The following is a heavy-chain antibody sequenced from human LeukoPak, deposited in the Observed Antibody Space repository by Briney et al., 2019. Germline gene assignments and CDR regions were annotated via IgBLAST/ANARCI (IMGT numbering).Heavy chain of an antibody. V-gene: IGHV4-59*01. CDR1: GGFINNYY. Sequence: SETLSLTCSVSGGFINNYYWIWIRQPPGKGPEWIGYIHSRGTTNYNPSLKSRVTISVDTSKNQFSLNLSSVTAADTAVYYCARHGANHYGDFFDYWGQGSLVTVSS. J-gene: IGHJ4*02. CDR3: ARHGANHYGDFFDY. D-gene: IGHD4-17*01. CDR2: IHSRGTT.